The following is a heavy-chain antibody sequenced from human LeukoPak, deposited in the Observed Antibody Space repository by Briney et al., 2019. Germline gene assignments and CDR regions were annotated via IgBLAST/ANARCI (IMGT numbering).Heavy chain of an antibody. CDR1: GFTFSSYW. D-gene: IGHD2-15*01. CDR2: IKQDGTEK. V-gene: IGHV3-7*05. CDR3: AKENVVVAAAVPDY. J-gene: IGHJ4*02. Sequence: GGSLRLSCAASGFTFSSYWMSWVRQAPGEGLEWVANIKQDGTEKYYMDSVKGRFSISRDNAKNSLYLQMNALRAEDTAVYYCAKENVVVAAAVPDYWGQGTLVTVPS.